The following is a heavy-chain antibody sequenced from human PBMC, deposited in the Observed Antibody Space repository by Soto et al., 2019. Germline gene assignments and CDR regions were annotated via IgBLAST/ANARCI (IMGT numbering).Heavy chain of an antibody. CDR1: GHTFTSYA. CDR3: ARSGVTMKSAFDI. J-gene: IGHJ3*02. V-gene: IGHV1-3*01. D-gene: IGHD3-22*01. Sequence: ASVKVSCKASGHTFTSYAMHWVRQAPGQRLEWMGWINAGNGNTKYSQKFQGRVTITRDTSASTVYMELSSLRSEDTAVYYCARSGVTMKSAFDIWGQGTMVTVSS. CDR2: INAGNGNT.